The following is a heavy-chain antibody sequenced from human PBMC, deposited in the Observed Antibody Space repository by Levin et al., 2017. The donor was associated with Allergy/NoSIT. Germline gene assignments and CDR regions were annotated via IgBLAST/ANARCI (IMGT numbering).Heavy chain of an antibody. CDR3: ARSGRVAEDAFDI. V-gene: IGHV3-33*01. J-gene: IGHJ3*02. CDR1: GFTFSSYG. Sequence: GESLKISCAASGFTFSSYGMHWVRQAPGKGLEWVAVIWYDGSNKYYADSVKGRFTISRDNSKNTLYLQMNSLRAEDTAVYYCARSGRVAEDAFDIWGQGTMVTVSS. D-gene: IGHD1-26*01. CDR2: IWYDGSNK.